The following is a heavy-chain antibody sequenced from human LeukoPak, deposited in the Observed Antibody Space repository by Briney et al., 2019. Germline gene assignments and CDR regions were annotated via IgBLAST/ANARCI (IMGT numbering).Heavy chain of an antibody. CDR1: GFTFSSHS. D-gene: IGHD1-26*01. CDR3: ARRKLDSGSYYFDH. V-gene: IGHV3-48*01. Sequence: GGSLRLSCTASGFTFSSHSMNWVRQAPGKGLEWISYISSASSSIHYAASVKGRFTISRDNGNNSLYLQMNSLRAEDTAVYYCARRKLDSGSYYFDHWGQGTPVTVSS. CDR2: ISSASSSI. J-gene: IGHJ4*02.